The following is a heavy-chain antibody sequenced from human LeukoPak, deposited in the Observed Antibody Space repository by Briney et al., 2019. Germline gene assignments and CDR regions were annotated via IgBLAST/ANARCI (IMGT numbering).Heavy chain of an antibody. CDR1: GGTFSSYA. D-gene: IGHD6-13*01. Sequence: EASVKVSCKASGGTFSSYAISWVRQAPGQGLEWMGGIIPIFGTANYAQKFQGRVTITADESTSTAYMELSSLRSEDTAVYYCARLSRGSSSWYGIDYWGQGTLVTVSS. V-gene: IGHV1-69*13. J-gene: IGHJ4*02. CDR2: IIPIFGTA. CDR3: ARLSRGSSSWYGIDY.